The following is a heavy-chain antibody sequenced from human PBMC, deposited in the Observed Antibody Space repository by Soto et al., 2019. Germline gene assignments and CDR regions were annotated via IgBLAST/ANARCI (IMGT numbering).Heavy chain of an antibody. CDR3: ARGRHCSGGTCFPTLWYFDL. V-gene: IGHV4-59*01. D-gene: IGHD2-15*01. J-gene: IGHJ2*01. Sequence: QVQLQESGPGLVKPSETLSLTCTVSGGSISSYYWSWIRQPPGKGLEWIGYIYYSGNANYNPSLKRRVTISGDTSKNQFSLKLSSLTAADTAVYYCARGRHCSGGTCFPTLWYFDLWGRGTLVTVSS. CDR1: GGSISSYY. CDR2: IYYSGNA.